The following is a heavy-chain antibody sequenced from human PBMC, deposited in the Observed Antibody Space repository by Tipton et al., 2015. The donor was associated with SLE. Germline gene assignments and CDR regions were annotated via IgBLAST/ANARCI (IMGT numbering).Heavy chain of an antibody. D-gene: IGHD6-19*01. V-gene: IGHV1-8*03. CDR3: VRGKTVAGKESWFDP. Sequence: QLVQSGAEVKKPGASVKVSCKASGYTFTTSDINWVRQATGQGLEWMGWMNPNSGNTGYAQRFQGRLTITRNTSINTSYMELSSLRSEDTAVYFCVRGKTVAGKESWFDPWGQGTLVTVSS. CDR1: GYTFTTSD. CDR2: MNPNSGNT. J-gene: IGHJ5*02.